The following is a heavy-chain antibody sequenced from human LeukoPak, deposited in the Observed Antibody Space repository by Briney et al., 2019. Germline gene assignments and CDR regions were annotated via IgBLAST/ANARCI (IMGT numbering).Heavy chain of an antibody. Sequence: ASVKVSCKASGYTFTSYDINWVRHATGQGLEWMGWMNPNSGDTGYVQNFQGRVTMTTSTSIRSAHMELSSLRSEDTAVYYCARGLGGTGSLFDYWGEGTPVTVSS. J-gene: IGHJ4*02. CDR3: ARGLGGTGSLFDY. CDR2: MNPNSGDT. CDR1: GYTFTSYD. D-gene: IGHD1-26*01. V-gene: IGHV1-8*01.